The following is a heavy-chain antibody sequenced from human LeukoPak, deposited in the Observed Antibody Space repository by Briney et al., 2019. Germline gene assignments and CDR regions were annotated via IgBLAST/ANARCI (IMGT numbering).Heavy chain of an antibody. J-gene: IGHJ4*02. CDR2: IYYSGST. D-gene: IGHD3-10*01. CDR1: GGSISSSSYY. Sequence: EASETLSPTCTVSGGSISSSSYYWGWIRQPPGKGLEWIGSIYYSGSTYYNPSLKSRVTISVDTSKNQFSLKLSSVTAADTAVYYCARASRRGSGFDYWGQGTLVTVSS. V-gene: IGHV4-39*07. CDR3: ARASRRGSGFDY.